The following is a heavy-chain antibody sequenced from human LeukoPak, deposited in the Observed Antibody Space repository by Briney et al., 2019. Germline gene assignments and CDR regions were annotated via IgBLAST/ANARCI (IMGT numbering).Heavy chain of an antibody. D-gene: IGHD2-21*01. CDR2: ISSSGSTI. J-gene: IGHJ4*02. V-gene: IGHV3-48*03. CDR3: ARDQYSSFDY. CDR1: GFTFSSYE. Sequence: SGGSLRLSCAASGFTFSSYEMNWVRQAPGKGLEWVSYISSSGSTIYYADSVKGRFTISRDNAKNSLYLQMNSLRAKDTAVYYCARDQYSSFDYWGQGTLVTVSS.